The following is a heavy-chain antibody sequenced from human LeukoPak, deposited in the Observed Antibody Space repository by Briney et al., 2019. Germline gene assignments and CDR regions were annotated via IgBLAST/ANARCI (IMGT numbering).Heavy chain of an antibody. Sequence: GGSLRLSCAASGFTFSSYAIHWVRQAPGKGLEWVAVISYDGSNEYYADSVKGRFTISRDNSKNTLYLQMNSLRDEDTAVFYCAKDGSRSREVFPYYYGSGRLQYMDVWGKGTTVIISS. CDR3: AKDGSRSREVFPYYYGSGRLQYMDV. CDR1: GFTFSSYA. CDR2: ISYDGSNE. J-gene: IGHJ6*03. D-gene: IGHD3-10*01. V-gene: IGHV3-30*04.